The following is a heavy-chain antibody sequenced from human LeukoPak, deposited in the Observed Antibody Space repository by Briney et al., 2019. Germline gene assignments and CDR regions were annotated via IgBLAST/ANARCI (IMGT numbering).Heavy chain of an antibody. Sequence: PSETLSLTCTVSGGSISSYYWSWIRQPPGKGLEWIGYIYYSGSTNYNPSLKGRVTISVDTSKNQFSLKLSSVTAADTAVYYCARARSGWYFIDYWGQGTLVTVSS. CDR2: IYYSGST. D-gene: IGHD6-19*01. J-gene: IGHJ4*02. CDR1: GGSISSYY. CDR3: ARARSGWYFIDY. V-gene: IGHV4-59*01.